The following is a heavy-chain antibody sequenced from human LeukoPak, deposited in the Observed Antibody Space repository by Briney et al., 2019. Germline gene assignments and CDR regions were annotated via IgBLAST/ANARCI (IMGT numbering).Heavy chain of an antibody. V-gene: IGHV4-59*01. CDR3: ARVLGSGWYSRAYFDY. D-gene: IGHD6-19*01. CDR1: GGSISGYY. Sequence: SETLSLTCTVSGGSISGYYWNWIRQPPGKGLEWIGYIYYSGSTNYNPSLKSRVTMSVDTSKNQFSLELSSVTAADTAVYYCARVLGSGWYSRAYFDYWGQGRLVTVSS. CDR2: IYYSGST. J-gene: IGHJ4*02.